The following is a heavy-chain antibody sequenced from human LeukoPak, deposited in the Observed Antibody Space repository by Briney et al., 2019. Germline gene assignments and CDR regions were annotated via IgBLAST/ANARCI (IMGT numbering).Heavy chain of an antibody. CDR2: IYYRGTT. J-gene: IGHJ3*02. Sequence: SETLSLTCSASGSSLSPHHWTWIRQAPGEGLEWMGYIYYRGTTNYSPSLKNRLTMSVDTSKNQISLKLTSVTAADTAVYYCARIQPSCPGLGFCSFDIWGQGTLATVSS. D-gene: IGHD3-3*01. CDR3: ARIQPSCPGLGFCSFDI. V-gene: IGHV4-59*11. CDR1: GSSLSPHH.